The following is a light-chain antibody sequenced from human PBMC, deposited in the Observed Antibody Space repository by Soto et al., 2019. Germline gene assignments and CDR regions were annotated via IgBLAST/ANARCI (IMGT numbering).Light chain of an antibody. V-gene: IGKV3-20*01. J-gene: IGKJ5*01. CDR1: QSVGSF. CDR2: GAS. Sequence: EIVLTQSPATLSLSPGERATLSCRASQSVGSFLAWYRQKPGQAPRLLIYGASTRATGIPARFSGSGSGTEFTLTISRLEPEDFAVYYCQQYDSSPITFGQGARLEIK. CDR3: QQYDSSPIT.